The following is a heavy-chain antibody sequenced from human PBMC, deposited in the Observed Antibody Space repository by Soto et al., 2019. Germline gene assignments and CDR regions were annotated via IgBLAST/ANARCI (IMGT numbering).Heavy chain of an antibody. D-gene: IGHD3-22*01. V-gene: IGHV3-21*04. CDR2: ISGSRSYI. J-gene: IGHJ4*02. CDR3: AKVSRSMIVVVTTTIDY. Sequence: PGGSLRLSCAASGFTFSTYTLNWVRQAPGKGLEWVSSISGSRSYIYYADSVKGRFTISRDNAKNSPYLQMNSLRAEDTAVYYCAKVSRSMIVVVTTTIDYWGQGTLVTVSS. CDR1: GFTFSTYT.